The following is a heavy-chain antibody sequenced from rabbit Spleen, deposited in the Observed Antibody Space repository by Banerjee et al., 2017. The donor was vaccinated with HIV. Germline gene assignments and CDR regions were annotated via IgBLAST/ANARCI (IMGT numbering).Heavy chain of an antibody. CDR1: GFSFSSSDW. D-gene: IGHD7-1*01. J-gene: IGHJ4*01. CDR2: IDPVFGTT. CDR3: ARFYAGYGDFGYAAM. Sequence: QSLEESGGDLVKPGASLTLTCTASGFSFSSSDWIYWVRQAPGKGLEWIGYIDPVFGTTYYASWAKGRFTISKTSSTTVTLQMTSLTAADTATYFCARFYAGYGDFGYAAMWGQGTLVTVS. V-gene: IGHV1S40*01.